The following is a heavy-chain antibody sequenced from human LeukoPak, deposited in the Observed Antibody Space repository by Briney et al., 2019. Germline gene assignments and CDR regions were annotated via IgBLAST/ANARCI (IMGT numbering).Heavy chain of an antibody. CDR2: IRYDGRIQ. Sequence: PGGSLRLSCAASGFTFSHSGMHWVRQAPGKGLEWVAFIRYDGRIQYYADSVKGRFTISRDNSENTLYLQMTSLRPEDTAVYYCAKGPVVRGVTLILKTGEKGALDYWGQGTLVTVSS. D-gene: IGHD3-10*01. J-gene: IGHJ4*02. CDR1: GFTFSHSG. V-gene: IGHV3-30*02. CDR3: AKGPVVRGVTLILKTGEKGALDY.